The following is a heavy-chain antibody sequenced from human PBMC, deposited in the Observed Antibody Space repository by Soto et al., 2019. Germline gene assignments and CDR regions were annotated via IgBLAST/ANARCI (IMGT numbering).Heavy chain of an antibody. V-gene: IGHV1-3*05. CDR3: ARDRQQLNWFDP. CDR1: GYTFTSYA. J-gene: IGHJ5*02. CDR2: INAGNGNT. Sequence: QVQLVQSGAEEKKPGASVKVSCKASGYTFTSYAMHWVRQAPGQRLEWMGWINAGNGNTKYSQKFQGRVTITRDTSASTGYRELSSLRSEDTAVYYWARDRQQLNWFDPWGQGTLVTVSS. D-gene: IGHD6-13*01.